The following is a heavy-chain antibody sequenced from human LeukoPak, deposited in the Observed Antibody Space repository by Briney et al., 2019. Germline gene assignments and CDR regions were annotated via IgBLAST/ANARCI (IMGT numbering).Heavy chain of an antibody. D-gene: IGHD2-21*01. V-gene: IGHV3-74*01. CDR3: VRVGRAYCGGDCYMDV. CDR2: IKSDGSST. J-gene: IGHJ6*03. CDR1: GFTFSSYW. Sequence: GGPLRLSSAASGFTFSSYWMHWVRQAPGKGLVWVSRIKSDGSSTSYADSVKGRFTISRDNAKNTLYLQMNSLRDEDTAVYYCVRVGRAYCGGDCYMDVWGKGTTVTVSS.